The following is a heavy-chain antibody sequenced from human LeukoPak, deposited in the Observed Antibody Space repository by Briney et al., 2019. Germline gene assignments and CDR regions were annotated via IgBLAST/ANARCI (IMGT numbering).Heavy chain of an antibody. CDR1: GYXFTGYY. D-gene: IGHD5-12*01. Sequence: GASVKVSCTASGYXFTGYYTHWVRQAPGQGLEWLGWINPDNGGTNYAQKFQGRVTMTRDMSISTAYMELSRLRSDDTAVYYCARDPSNSGYDYLYYFDYWGQGTLVTVSS. CDR2: INPDNGGT. CDR3: ARDPSNSGYDYLYYFDY. J-gene: IGHJ4*02. V-gene: IGHV1-2*02.